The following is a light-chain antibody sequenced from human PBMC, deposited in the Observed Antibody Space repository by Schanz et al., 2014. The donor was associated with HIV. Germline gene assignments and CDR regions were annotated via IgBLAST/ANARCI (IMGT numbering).Light chain of an antibody. CDR3: ASYTTSHTFV. V-gene: IGLV2-14*03. CDR1: NTDIGHYNY. CDR2: DVT. Sequence: QSALTQPASVSGSLGQAITISCTGTNTDIGHYNYVSWYQQHPGKAPKLIIYDVTSRPSGVSSRFSGSKSGNTASLTISGLQAGDETDYYCASYTTSHTFVFGTGTKLTVL. J-gene: IGLJ1*01.